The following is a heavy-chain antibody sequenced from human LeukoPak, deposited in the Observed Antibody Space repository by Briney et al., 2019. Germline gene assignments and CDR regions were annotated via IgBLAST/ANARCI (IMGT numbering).Heavy chain of an antibody. CDR1: GYSFTNYW. V-gene: IGHV5-51*01. J-gene: IGHJ6*04. D-gene: IGHD6-19*01. Sequence: ESLQISWKGSGYSFTNYWIAWVRHMPGKGLEWMGIIYTGDSDTRKNPSFQSHVTISADKSISTAYLQWSSLKASDRAMYSCVRLSRAVLTYGMDVWGKGTTVTVSS. CDR2: IYTGDSDT. CDR3: VRLSRAVLTYGMDV.